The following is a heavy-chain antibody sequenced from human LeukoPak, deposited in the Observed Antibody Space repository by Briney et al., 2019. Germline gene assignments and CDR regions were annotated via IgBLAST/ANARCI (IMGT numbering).Heavy chain of an antibody. CDR2: IYYGGST. CDR3: ARGAHSSGWYRTYYFDY. Sequence: SETLSLTCTVSGDSMSSSHYYWVWIRQSPGKGLEWIGSIYYGGSTNFNPSLKSRVTISVDTSKNQFSLKLSSVTAADTAVYYCARGAHSSGWYRTYYFDYWGQGTLVTVSS. D-gene: IGHD6-19*01. J-gene: IGHJ4*02. CDR1: GDSMSSSHYY. V-gene: IGHV4-39*07.